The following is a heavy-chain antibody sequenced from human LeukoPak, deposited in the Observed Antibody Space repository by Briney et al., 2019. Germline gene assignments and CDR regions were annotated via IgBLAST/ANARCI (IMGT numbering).Heavy chain of an antibody. CDR2: IWYDGSNK. Sequence: GRSLRLSCAASGFTFSSYGMHWVRQAPGKGLEWVAVIWYDGSNKYYADSVKGRFTISRDNSKNTLYLQMNSLRAEDTAVYYCAKDLLSIVVVPAAIPLWGQGTLVTVSS. D-gene: IGHD2-2*01. J-gene: IGHJ4*02. CDR1: GFTFSSYG. CDR3: AKDLLSIVVVPAAIPL. V-gene: IGHV3-33*06.